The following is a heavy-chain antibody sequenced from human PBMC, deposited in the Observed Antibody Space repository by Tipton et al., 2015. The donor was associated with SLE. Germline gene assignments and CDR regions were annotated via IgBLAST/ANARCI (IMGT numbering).Heavy chain of an antibody. V-gene: IGHV4-34*01. CDR3: VRLGTPVH. J-gene: IGHJ4*02. CDR1: GGSLSGYY. CDR2: INHSGST. Sequence: LRLSCAVYGGSLSGYYWSWMRHAPGKGMQWIGEINHSGSTNYNPSLKRRVIISRDNAKNSLYLQMNSLRPEDTAVYYCVRLGTPVHWGQGTLVPVSS. D-gene: IGHD6-13*01.